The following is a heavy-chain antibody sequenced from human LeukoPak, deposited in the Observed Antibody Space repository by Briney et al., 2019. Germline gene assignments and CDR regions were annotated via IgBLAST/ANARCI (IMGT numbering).Heavy chain of an antibody. D-gene: IGHD2-15*01. V-gene: IGHV1-69*04. CDR1: GGTFSSYA. J-gene: IGHJ4*02. CDR3: ARFYCSGGSCRAGYFDY. Sequence: GASVKVSCKASGGTFSSYAISWVRQAPGQGLEWMGRIIPILGIANYAQKFQGRVTITVDKSTSTAYMELSSLRSEDTAVYYCARFYCSGGSCRAGYFDYWGQGTLVTVSS. CDR2: IIPILGIA.